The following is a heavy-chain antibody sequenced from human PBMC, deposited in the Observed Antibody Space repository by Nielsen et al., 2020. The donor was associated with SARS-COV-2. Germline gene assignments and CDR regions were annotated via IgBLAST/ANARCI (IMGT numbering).Heavy chain of an antibody. Sequence: ASVKVSCKASGYTFTSYYMHWVRQAPGKGLEWMGGFDPEDGETIYAQKFQGRVTMTEDTSTDTAYMELSSLRSEDTAVYYCAGGLAVAGRGYFDYWGQGTLVTVSS. CDR2: FDPEDGET. V-gene: IGHV1-24*01. J-gene: IGHJ4*02. CDR1: GYTFTSYY. CDR3: AGGLAVAGRGYFDY. D-gene: IGHD6-19*01.